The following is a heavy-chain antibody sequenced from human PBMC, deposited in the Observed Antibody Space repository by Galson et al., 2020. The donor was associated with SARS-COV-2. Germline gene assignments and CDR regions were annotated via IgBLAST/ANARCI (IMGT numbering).Heavy chain of an antibody. J-gene: IGHJ4*02. CDR1: GGSIRSGAYY. V-gene: IGHV4-31*03. D-gene: IGHD3-22*01. CDR2: IYYTGRT. Sequence: SETLSLTCTISGGSIRSGAYYWSWIRQHPGKGLEWIGYIYYTGRTYYNLSLKSRLTISVDTSKNQFSLRLSSVTAADTAVYYCARALYDSSGSYYFDYWGQGTLVTVSS. CDR3: ARALYDSSGSYYFDY.